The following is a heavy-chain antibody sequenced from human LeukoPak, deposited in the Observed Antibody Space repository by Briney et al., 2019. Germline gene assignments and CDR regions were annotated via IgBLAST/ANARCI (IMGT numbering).Heavy chain of an antibody. CDR2: INTNTGNP. J-gene: IGHJ6*02. D-gene: IGHD6-13*01. V-gene: IGHV7-4-1*02. CDR3: ARDSSPGIAAAGKGYYYYYGMDV. CDR1: GYTFTSYA. Sequence: ASVKVSCKASGYTFTSYAMNWVRQAPGQGLEWMGWINTNTGNPTYAQGFTGRFVFSLDTSVSTAYLQISSLKAEDTAVYYCARDSSPGIAAAGKGYYYYYGMDVWGQGTTVTVSS.